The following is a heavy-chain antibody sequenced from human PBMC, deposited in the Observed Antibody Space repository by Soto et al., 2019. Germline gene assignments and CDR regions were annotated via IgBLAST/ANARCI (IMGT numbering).Heavy chain of an antibody. D-gene: IGHD6-6*01. CDR3: ARSLSTIGGRPDS. CDR1: GYTFTGYY. Sequence: ASVKVSCKASGYTFTGYYMHWVRQAPGQGLEWMGWINPNSGDTKYAQKFQGRVTMTRDTSTRTAYMEVSRLTSDDTAVYYCARSLSTIGGRPDSWGQGSLVTVSS. CDR2: INPNSGDT. V-gene: IGHV1-2*02. J-gene: IGHJ4*02.